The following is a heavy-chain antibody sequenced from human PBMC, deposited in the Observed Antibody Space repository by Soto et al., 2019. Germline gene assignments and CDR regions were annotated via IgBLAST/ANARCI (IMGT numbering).Heavy chain of an antibody. CDR1: GFTVSSNY. CDR3: ARAMVHDY. V-gene: IGHV3-66*01. CDR2: IYSGGNT. D-gene: IGHD2-8*01. J-gene: IGHJ4*02. Sequence: EVQLVESGGGLVQPGGSLRLSCAASGFTVSSNYMSWVRQAPGKGLEWVSIIYSGGNTYYADSVKDSFTISRDNSKNTLYLQMNRLTAKDTAVYYCARAMVHDYWGQGTLVTVSS.